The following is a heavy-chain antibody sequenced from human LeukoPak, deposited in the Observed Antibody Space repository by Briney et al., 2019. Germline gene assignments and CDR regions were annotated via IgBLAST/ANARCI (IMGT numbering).Heavy chain of an antibody. CDR1: GFTFSSYS. CDR2: ISSSSSYI. V-gene: IGHV3-21*01. J-gene: IGHJ2*01. Sequence: GGSLRPSCAASGFTFSSYSMNWVRQAPGKGLEWVSSISSSSSYIYYADSVKGRFTISRDNAKNSLYLQMNSLRAEDTAVYYCARDPTGFWYFDLWGRGTLVTVSS. CDR3: ARDPTGFWYFDL.